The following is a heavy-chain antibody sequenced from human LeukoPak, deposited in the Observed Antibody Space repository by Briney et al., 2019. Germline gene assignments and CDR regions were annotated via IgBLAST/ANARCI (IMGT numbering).Heavy chain of an antibody. J-gene: IGHJ4*02. V-gene: IGHV4-4*07. CDR2: IHSSGNI. D-gene: IGHD6-19*01. CDR3: ATNNPRYSSGWPNFDY. CDR1: GGSINGRY. Sequence: KSSETLSLTCTVSGGSINGRYWSWIRQPAGKGLECIGRIHSSGNINYNSSLKSRVTMSVDTSKNQFSLKLTSVTAADTAVYYCATNNPRYSSGWPNFDYWGQGTLVTVSS.